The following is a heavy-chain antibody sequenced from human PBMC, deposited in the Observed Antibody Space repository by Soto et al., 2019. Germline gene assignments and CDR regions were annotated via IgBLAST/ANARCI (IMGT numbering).Heavy chain of an antibody. V-gene: IGHV3-30*18. Sequence: GGSLRLSCAASGFTFSSYGMHWVRQAPGKGLEWVAVISYDGSNKYYADSVKGRFTISRDNSKNTLYLQMNSLRAEDTAVYYCAKDADPYYYDSSGYYVDYWGQGTLVTVPS. D-gene: IGHD3-22*01. CDR2: ISYDGSNK. CDR1: GFTFSSYG. CDR3: AKDADPYYYDSSGYYVDY. J-gene: IGHJ4*02.